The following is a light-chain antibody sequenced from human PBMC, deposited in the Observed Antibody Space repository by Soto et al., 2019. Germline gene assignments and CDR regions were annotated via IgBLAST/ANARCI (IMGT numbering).Light chain of an antibody. J-gene: IGKJ5*01. CDR2: DAS. CDR1: QDISNY. Sequence: QLTQSPSSLSASVCGSGTSTCQASQDISNYFNWYQQKLRKAPHLLIYDASNLETGPPSRFSGSGSGTDFPSTISRLTPEDTATYYRQQYSHPITFGQGTKLDIK. CDR3: QQYSHPIT. V-gene: IGKV1-33*01.